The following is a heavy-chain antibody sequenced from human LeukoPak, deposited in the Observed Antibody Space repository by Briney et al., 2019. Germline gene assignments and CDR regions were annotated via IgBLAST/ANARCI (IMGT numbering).Heavy chain of an antibody. V-gene: IGHV1-46*01. CDR1: GYTFTSYY. Sequence: ASVKVSCTASGYTFTSYYMHWVRQAPGQGLEWMGIINPSGGSTSYAQKFQGRVTMTRDTSTSTVYMELSKLRSEDTAVYYCARGSRLFRNYYYYMDVWGKGTTVTISS. CDR3: ARGSRLFRNYYYYMDV. J-gene: IGHJ6*03. D-gene: IGHD3-22*01. CDR2: INPSGGST.